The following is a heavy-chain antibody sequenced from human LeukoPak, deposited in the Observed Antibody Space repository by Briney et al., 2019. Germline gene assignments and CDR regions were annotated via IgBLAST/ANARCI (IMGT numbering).Heavy chain of an antibody. J-gene: IGHJ4*02. CDR3: AASAWDY. CDR1: GFTFSSYG. Sequence: PGRALRLSCAPSGFTFSSYGMHWVRQAPGKGLEWVAVISYDGSNKYYADSVKGRFTISRDNSKNTLYLQMNSLRAEDTAVYYCAASAWDYWGQGTLVTVSS. V-gene: IGHV3-30*03. D-gene: IGHD3-10*01. CDR2: ISYDGSNK.